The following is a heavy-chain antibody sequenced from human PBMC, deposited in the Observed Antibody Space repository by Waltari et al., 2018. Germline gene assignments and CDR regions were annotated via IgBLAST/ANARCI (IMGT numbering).Heavy chain of an antibody. CDR2: ISYNERNI. CDR1: EFTFRSYA. CDR3: ARDYCDRTNCHGMDV. Sequence: QVQLVESGGGVVQPGRSLRLSCAASEFTFRSYAMHWVRQAPGKGLAWVAVISYNERNIYYVDTVKGRFTISRDNSEKMLYLQMNSLRVEDTAVYYCARDYCDRTNCHGMDVWGQGTTVTVSS. V-gene: IGHV3-30*04. J-gene: IGHJ6*02. D-gene: IGHD3-22*01.